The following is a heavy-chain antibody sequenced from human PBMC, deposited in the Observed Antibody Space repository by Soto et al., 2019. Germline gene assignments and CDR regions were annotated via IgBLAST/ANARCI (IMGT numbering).Heavy chain of an antibody. CDR2: IYYSGST. CDR3: ARHEYRTVPFDY. Sequence: QLQLQESGPGLVKPSETLSLTCTVSGGSISSSSYYWGWIRQPPGKGLEWIGSIYYSGSTYYNPSLKSRVPITVDPSKNHFSLQPSPVTAAATVVYYCARHEYRTVPFDYWGEAVLVTVSS. J-gene: IGHJ4*02. CDR1: GGSISSSSYY. V-gene: IGHV4-39*01. D-gene: IGHD2-2*02.